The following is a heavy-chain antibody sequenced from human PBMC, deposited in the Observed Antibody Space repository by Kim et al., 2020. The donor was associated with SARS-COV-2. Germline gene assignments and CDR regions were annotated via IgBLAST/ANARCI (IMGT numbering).Heavy chain of an antibody. CDR1: GFTFDDYG. D-gene: IGHD7-27*01. V-gene: IGHV3-20*01. J-gene: IGHJ5*02. CDR2: INWNGGST. CDR3: ARDVSGDWLGTSFDP. Sequence: GGSLRLSCAASGFTFDDYGMSWVRQAPGKGLEWVSGINWNGGSTGYADSVKGRFTISRDNAKNSLYLQMNSLRAEDTALYHCARDVSGDWLGTSFDPWGQGTLVTVSS.